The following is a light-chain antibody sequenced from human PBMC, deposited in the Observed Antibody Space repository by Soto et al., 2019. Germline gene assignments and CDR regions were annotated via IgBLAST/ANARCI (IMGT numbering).Light chain of an antibody. CDR3: SSYAGSNSLV. Sequence: SVLTQPPSASGSLGQSVTISCTGTSSDVGGYNHVSWYQQHPGKAPKLLIYDVSYRPSGVPDRFSGSKSGNTASLTVSGLQAEDETDYYCSSYAGSNSLVFGTGTKVTVL. V-gene: IGLV2-8*01. CDR2: DVS. CDR1: SSDVGGYNH. J-gene: IGLJ1*01.